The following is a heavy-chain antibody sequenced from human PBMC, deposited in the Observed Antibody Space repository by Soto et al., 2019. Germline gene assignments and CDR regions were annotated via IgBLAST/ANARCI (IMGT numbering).Heavy chain of an antibody. CDR1: GGSISSGGYS. D-gene: IGHD6-19*01. V-gene: IGHV4-30-2*01. J-gene: IGHJ6*02. CDR3: ARETPYSSGFKTSDRYYYYYGMDV. Sequence: SETLSLTCAVSGGSISSGGYSWSWIRQPPGKGLEWIGYIYHSGSTYYNPSLKSRVTISVDRSKNQFSLKLSSVTAADTAVYYCARETPYSSGFKTSDRYYYYYGMDVWGQGTTVTVS. CDR2: IYHSGST.